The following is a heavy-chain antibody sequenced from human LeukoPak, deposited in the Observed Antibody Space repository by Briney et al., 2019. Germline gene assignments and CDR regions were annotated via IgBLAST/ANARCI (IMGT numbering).Heavy chain of an antibody. CDR1: GYTCSSYG. J-gene: IGHJ4*02. V-gene: IGHV1-46*01. Sequence: GASVKVSFKAFGYTCSSYGINWVRQAPGQGLEWMGIINPSSGSTSYAQKFQGRVAMTRDTSTSTVYMELSSLRSEDTAVYYCAREDLTGWYYFDYWGQGTLVTVSS. D-gene: IGHD6-19*01. CDR3: AREDLTGWYYFDY. CDR2: INPSSGST.